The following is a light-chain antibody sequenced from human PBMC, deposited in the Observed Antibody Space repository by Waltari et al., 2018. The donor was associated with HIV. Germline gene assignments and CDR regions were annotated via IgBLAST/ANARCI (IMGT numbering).Light chain of an antibody. CDR2: AAS. CDR3: QQSYTTPDT. V-gene: IGKV1-39*01. Sequence: DIQMTQSPSSLSASVGDRVTITCRASQSISNYLNWYQQKPGNAPKLLIYAASSLQSGVPSRFSGSGSGTDFTLTISSLQPEDFATYYCQQSYTTPDTFGQGTKLEIK. CDR1: QSISNY. J-gene: IGKJ2*01.